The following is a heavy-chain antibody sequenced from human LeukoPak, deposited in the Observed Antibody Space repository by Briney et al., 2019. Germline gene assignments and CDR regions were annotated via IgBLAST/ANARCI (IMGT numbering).Heavy chain of an antibody. D-gene: IGHD2-2*01. Sequence: GASVKVSCKASGYTFTGYYMHWVRQAPGQGLEWMGWINPNSGGTNYAQKFQGRVTMTRDTSISTAYMELSRLRSDDTAVYYCARALGYCSSTSCPLDYWGQGTLVTVSS. J-gene: IGHJ4*02. CDR2: INPNSGGT. CDR3: ARALGYCSSTSCPLDY. V-gene: IGHV1-2*02. CDR1: GYTFTGYY.